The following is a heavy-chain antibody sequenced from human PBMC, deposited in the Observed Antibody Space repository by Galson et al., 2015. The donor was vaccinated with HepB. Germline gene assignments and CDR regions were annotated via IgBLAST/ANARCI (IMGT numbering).Heavy chain of an antibody. V-gene: IGHV3-15*01. CDR1: GFTFSNAW. D-gene: IGHD5-18*01. J-gene: IGHJ6*03. CDR2: IKSKTDGGTT. Sequence: SLRLSCAASGFTFSNAWMSWVRQAPGKGLEWVGRIKSKTDGGTTDYAAPVKGRFTISRDDSKNTLYLQMNSLKTEDTAVYYCTTDRVQLRIDGYYYMDVWGKGTTVTVSS. CDR3: TTDRVQLRIDGYYYMDV.